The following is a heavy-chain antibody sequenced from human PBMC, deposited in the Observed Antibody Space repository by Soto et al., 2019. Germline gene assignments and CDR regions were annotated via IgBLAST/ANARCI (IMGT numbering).Heavy chain of an antibody. Sequence: QVQLQQWGARLLKPSETLSLTCAVSGGSFRGYYWNWIRQPPGKGLEWLGDINPSGSSNYNPSLKSRVSISLDTSENQFSQKLTYVTAAYTAVYYCARGGRYSAYRLPFDFWGQGTLVTVSS. CDR1: GGSFRGYY. CDR3: ARGGRYSAYRLPFDF. D-gene: IGHD5-12*01. CDR2: INPSGSS. J-gene: IGHJ4*02. V-gene: IGHV4-34*02.